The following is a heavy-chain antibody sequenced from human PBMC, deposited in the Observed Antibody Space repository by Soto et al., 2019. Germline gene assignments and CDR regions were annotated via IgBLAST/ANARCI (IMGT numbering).Heavy chain of an antibody. J-gene: IGHJ4*02. Sequence: ASVKVSCKASGGTFSSYAISWVRQAPGQELEWMGWINAGNGNTKYSQKFQGRVTITRDTSASTAYMELSSLRSEDTAVYYCARGITLPTPLDYWGQGTLVTVSS. D-gene: IGHD1-20*01. CDR1: GGTFSSYA. CDR3: ARGITLPTPLDY. CDR2: INAGNGNT. V-gene: IGHV1-3*01.